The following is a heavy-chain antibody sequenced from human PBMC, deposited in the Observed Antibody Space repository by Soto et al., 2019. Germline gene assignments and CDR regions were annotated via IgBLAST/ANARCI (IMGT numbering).Heavy chain of an antibody. CDR1: GYTFSEYY. D-gene: IGHD6-19*01. CDR2: INPNSGAA. J-gene: IGHJ4*02. Sequence: ASVKVSCKASGYTFSEYYIHWVRQANGQGLVWMAWINPNSGAADSAQKFQGRVTMTRDTSISTAYMELSRLRSDDTAVYYCARVVAGYDFCGQGALVTVSS. V-gene: IGHV1-2*02. CDR3: ARVVAGYDF.